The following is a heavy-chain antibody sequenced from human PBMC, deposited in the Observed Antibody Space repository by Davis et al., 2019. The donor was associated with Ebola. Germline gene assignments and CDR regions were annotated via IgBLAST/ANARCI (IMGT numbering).Heavy chain of an antibody. CDR2: ISAYNGNT. D-gene: IGHD2-8*02. Sequence: AASVKVSCKASGYTFTNYGISWVRQAPGQGLEWMGWISAYNGNTNYAQKLQGRVTMTTDTSTSTAYMELRSLRSDDTAVYYCARDAYCTGGVCYTTGYYYYGMDVWGQGTTVTVSS. CDR1: GYTFTNYG. CDR3: ARDAYCTGGVCYTTGYYYYGMDV. J-gene: IGHJ6*02. V-gene: IGHV1-18*01.